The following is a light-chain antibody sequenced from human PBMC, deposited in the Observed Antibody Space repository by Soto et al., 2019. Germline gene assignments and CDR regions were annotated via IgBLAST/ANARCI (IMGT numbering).Light chain of an antibody. J-gene: IGKJ1*01. CDR1: QSVNRN. Sequence: EIVMTQSPATLSVSPGERATLSCRASQSVNRNIAWSQQKPGQAPRLLIYGASTRATGVPARFSGSGSGTEFTLTISSLQSEVFAVYYCQQYYNWRTFGQGTNVEIK. CDR3: QQYYNWRT. V-gene: IGKV3-15*01. CDR2: GAS.